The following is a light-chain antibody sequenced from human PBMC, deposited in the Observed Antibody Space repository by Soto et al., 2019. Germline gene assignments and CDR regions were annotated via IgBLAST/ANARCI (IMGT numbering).Light chain of an antibody. V-gene: IGLV1-40*01. CDR1: SSNIGAGYD. CDR3: LSFDNSLSVV. CDR2: GNT. J-gene: IGLJ2*01. Sequence: QSVLTQPPSVSGAPGQRVTISCTGSSSNIGAGYDVHWYQQLPGRAPKLLIYGNTNRPSVVPDRFSGSKSGTSASLAITGLQAEDGGDYYCLSFDNSLSVVFGGGTKLSVL.